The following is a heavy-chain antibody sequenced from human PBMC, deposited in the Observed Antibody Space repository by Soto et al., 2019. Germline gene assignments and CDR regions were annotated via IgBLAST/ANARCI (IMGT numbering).Heavy chain of an antibody. Sequence: GGSLRLSCAASGFLFSTYAMHWVRQAPGKGLEWVAVISYDGGEKHYADSVRGRSTISRDNSENILFLQMHSLRVEDTAVYYCARSDFYQGSETYYPTDYWGLGMLVTVSS. D-gene: IGHD3-10*01. CDR3: ARSDFYQGSETYYPTDY. CDR2: ISYDGGEK. J-gene: IGHJ4*02. CDR1: GFLFSTYA. V-gene: IGHV3-30*03.